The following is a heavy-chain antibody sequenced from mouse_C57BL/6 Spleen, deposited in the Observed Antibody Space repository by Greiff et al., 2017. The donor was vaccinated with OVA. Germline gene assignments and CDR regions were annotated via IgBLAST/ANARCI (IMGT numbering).Heavy chain of an antibody. V-gene: IGHV6-6*01. CDR3: TRDYGYPYSGY. D-gene: IGHD2-2*01. J-gene: IGHJ2*01. Sequence: EVQLQESGGGLVQPGGSMKLSCAASGFTFSDAWMDWVRQSPEKGLEWVAEIRNKANNHATYYAESVKGRFTISRDDSKSSVYLQMNSLRAEDTGIYYCTRDYGYPYSGYWGQGTTLTVSS. CDR2: IRNKANNHAT. CDR1: GFTFSDAW.